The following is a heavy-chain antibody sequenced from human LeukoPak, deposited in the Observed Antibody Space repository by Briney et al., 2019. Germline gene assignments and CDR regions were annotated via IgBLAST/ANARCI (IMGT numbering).Heavy chain of an antibody. J-gene: IGHJ4*02. CDR2: ISYDGSNQ. Sequence: GRSLRLSCAASGFTFSNYGMHWVRQAPGKGLEWVAIISYDGSNQYYVDSVKGRFTISRDNSNNTLYLQMDSLRADDTAVYYCAKPFYYGSGTYPFDYWGQGALVTVSS. V-gene: IGHV3-30*18. CDR3: AKPFYYGSGTYPFDY. D-gene: IGHD3-10*01. CDR1: GFTFSNYG.